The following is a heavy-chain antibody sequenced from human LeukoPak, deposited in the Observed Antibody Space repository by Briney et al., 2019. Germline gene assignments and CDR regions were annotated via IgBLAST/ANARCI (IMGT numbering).Heavy chain of an antibody. CDR3: ARLPGTGNYGWFDP. CDR2: VSYSGST. J-gene: IGHJ5*01. Sequence: PSETLSLXCTVSDDSISTFYWXXXXXXPGXXXXXMGYVSYSGSTKYNPSLKSRITISSDXSXXXFSLKVNSVTAADTAVYYCARLPGTGNYGWFDPWGQGTLVIVSS. CDR1: DDSISTFY. V-gene: IGHV4-59*08. D-gene: IGHD1-7*01.